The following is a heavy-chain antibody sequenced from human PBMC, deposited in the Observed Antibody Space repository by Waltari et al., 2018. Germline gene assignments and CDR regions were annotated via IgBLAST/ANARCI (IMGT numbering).Heavy chain of an antibody. J-gene: IGHJ4*02. CDR2: INTNTGNP. CDR1: GYIFTTYG. D-gene: IGHD1-26*01. Sequence: QVQLVQSGSEVKKPGASVKVSCKASGYIFTTYGINCVRQAPGQGLEWMGWINTNTGNPMYVQGFTGRYVFSLDTSVRTAYLQISSLKAEDSGIYYCARGGGTFSKPQYFDSWGQGTRVTVSS. V-gene: IGHV7-4-1*02. CDR3: ARGGGTFSKPQYFDS.